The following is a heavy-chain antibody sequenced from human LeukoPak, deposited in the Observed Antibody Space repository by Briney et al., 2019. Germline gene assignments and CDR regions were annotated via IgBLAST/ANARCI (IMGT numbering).Heavy chain of an antibody. CDR2: ISGSGGST. V-gene: IGHV3-23*01. CDR1: GFTFSNYA. J-gene: IGHJ4*02. Sequence: GGSLRLSCAASGFTFSNYAMSWVRQAPGKGLEWVSGISGSGGSTYYADSVKGRFTISRDNSKNTLYLQMSSLRAEDTAVYYCAKGVIPAVDYWGQGTLVTVSS. CDR3: AKGVIPAVDY. D-gene: IGHD2-2*01.